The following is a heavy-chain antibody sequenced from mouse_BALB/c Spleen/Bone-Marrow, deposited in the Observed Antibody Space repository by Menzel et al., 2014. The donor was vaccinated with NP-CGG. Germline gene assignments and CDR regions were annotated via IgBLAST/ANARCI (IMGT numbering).Heavy chain of an antibody. D-gene: IGHD2-1*01. V-gene: IGHV14-3*02. CDR3: ARSGYVGNYPYFDY. Sequence: VQLQQSGAELVKPGASVKLSCTASGFNIKDTYMHWVKQRPEQGLEWIGRIDPANGNTKYDPKFQGKATITADTSSNTAYLQLSSLTSEDSAVYFCARSGYVGNYPYFDYWGQGTTLTVSS. CDR1: GFNIKDTY. J-gene: IGHJ2*01. CDR2: IDPANGNT.